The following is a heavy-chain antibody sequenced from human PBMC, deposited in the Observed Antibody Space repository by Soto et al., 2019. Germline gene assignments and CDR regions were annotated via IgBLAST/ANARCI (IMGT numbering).Heavy chain of an antibody. V-gene: IGHV4-39*01. CDR2: IYYSGST. J-gene: IGHJ4*02. CDR1: GXSLSSRGYD. CDR3: ARQRTSVVTQAYFDV. D-gene: IGHD2-21*02. Sequence: XTLSLPCTVTGXSLSSRGYDWGWSRQPPGKGLEWIGSIYYSGSTYNNPSLRSRVSMSIDTSKDQFSLKLKSVTAADTALYFCARQRTSVVTQAYFDVWGPGSLVTVSS.